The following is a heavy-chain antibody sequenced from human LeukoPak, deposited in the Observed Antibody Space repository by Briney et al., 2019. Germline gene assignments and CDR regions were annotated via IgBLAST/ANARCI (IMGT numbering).Heavy chain of an antibody. J-gene: IGHJ4*02. D-gene: IGHD4-17*01. CDR2: ISGSGGST. V-gene: IGHV3-23*01. CDR1: GFTFSSYA. Sequence: GGSLRLSCAASGFTFSSYAMSWVCQAPGKGLEWVSAISGSGGSTYYADSVKGRFTISRDNSKNTLYLQMNSLRAEDTAVYYCARVTVTTLVWDYWGQGTLVTVSS. CDR3: ARVTVTTLVWDY.